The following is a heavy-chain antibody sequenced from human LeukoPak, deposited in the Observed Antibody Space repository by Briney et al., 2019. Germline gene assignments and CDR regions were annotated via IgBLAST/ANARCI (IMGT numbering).Heavy chain of an antibody. CDR3: PQIAVAATGDY. D-gene: IGHD6-19*01. Sequence: GGSLRLSCAASGFTFSSYAMSWVRQAPGRGLEWVSAISGSGGSTYYADSVKGRFTISRDNSKNTLYLQMNSLRAEDTAVYYCPQIAVAATGDYWGQGTLVTVSS. V-gene: IGHV3-23*01. J-gene: IGHJ4*02. CDR2: ISGSGGST. CDR1: GFTFSSYA.